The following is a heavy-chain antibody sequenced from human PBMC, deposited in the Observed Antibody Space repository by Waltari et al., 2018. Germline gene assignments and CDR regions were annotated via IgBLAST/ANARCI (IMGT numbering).Heavy chain of an antibody. J-gene: IGHJ4*02. V-gene: IGHV3-21*01. CDR2: ISSSSSYI. CDR3: ARDLTGYYYFDY. Sequence: EVQLVESGGGLVKPGGSLRLSCAASGFTFSSYSMNWVRQAPGKGLEWVSSISSSSSYIYYADSVKGRFTISRDNAKNSLYLQMNSLRAEDTAVYYCARDLTGYYYFDYWGQGTLVTVSS. D-gene: IGHD3-9*01. CDR1: GFTFSSYS.